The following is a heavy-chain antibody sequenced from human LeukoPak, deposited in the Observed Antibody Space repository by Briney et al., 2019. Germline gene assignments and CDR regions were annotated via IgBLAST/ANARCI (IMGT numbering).Heavy chain of an antibody. CDR2: ITSKAYGGTT. CDR3: TRDEYYYDSSGYPLPDY. D-gene: IGHD3-22*01. CDR1: GFTFGDYT. Sequence: GGSLRLSCTDSGFTFGDYTMSWFRQAPGKGLEWVGFITSKAYGGTTEYAASVRGRFTISRDDSKSIAYLQMNSLKTEDTAVYYCTRDEYYYDSSGYPLPDYWGQGTLVTVSS. V-gene: IGHV3-49*03. J-gene: IGHJ4*02.